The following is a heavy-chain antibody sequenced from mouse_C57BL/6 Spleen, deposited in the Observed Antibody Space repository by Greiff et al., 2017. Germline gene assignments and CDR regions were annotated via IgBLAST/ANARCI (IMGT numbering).Heavy chain of an antibody. CDR2: IHPNSGST. CDR1: GYTFTSYW. CDR3: ARESPYYAMDY. J-gene: IGHJ4*01. V-gene: IGHV1-64*01. Sequence: QVQLQQSGAELVKPGASVKLSCKASGYTFTSYWMHWVKQRPGQGLEWIGMIHPNSGSTNYNEKFKSKATLTVDKSSSTAYMQIGSLTSEDSAVYYCARESPYYAMDYWGQGTSVTVSS.